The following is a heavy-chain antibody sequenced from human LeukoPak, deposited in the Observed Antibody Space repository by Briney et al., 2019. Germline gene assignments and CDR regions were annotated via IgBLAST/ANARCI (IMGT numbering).Heavy chain of an antibody. V-gene: IGHV3-30*18. J-gene: IGHJ4*02. CDR3: AKGWSLDY. Sequence: GGSLRLSCAASGFTFSSYGMPWVRQAPGKGLEWVAVISYDGSNKYYADSVKGRFTISRDNSKNTLYLQMNSLRAEDTAVYYCAKGWSLDYWGQGTLVTVSS. CDR1: GFTFSSYG. D-gene: IGHD6-13*01. CDR2: ISYDGSNK.